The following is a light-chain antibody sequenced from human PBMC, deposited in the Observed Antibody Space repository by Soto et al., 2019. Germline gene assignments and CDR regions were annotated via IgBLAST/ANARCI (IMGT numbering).Light chain of an antibody. V-gene: IGLV2-11*01. CDR1: SSDVGGYNY. J-gene: IGLJ1*01. CDR2: DVS. Sequence: QSALTQPRSVSGSPGQSVTLSCTGTSSDVGGYNYVSWYQQHPGKAPKVMIYDVSERPSGVPDRFSGSKSGNTASLTISGLQAEDESDYYCCSYAGSPRYVLGTGTKVTVL. CDR3: CSYAGSPRYV.